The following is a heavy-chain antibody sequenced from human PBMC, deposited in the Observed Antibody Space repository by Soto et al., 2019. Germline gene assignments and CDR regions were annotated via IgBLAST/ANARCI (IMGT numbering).Heavy chain of an antibody. D-gene: IGHD6-13*01. CDR3: ARDQGFEQQPDYPPYYYYYYGMDV. Sequence: ASVKVSCKASGYTFTSYGISWVRQAPGQGLEWMGWISAYNGNTNYAQKLQGRVTMTTDTSTSTAYMELRSLRSDDTAVYYCARDQGFEQQPDYPPYYYYYYGMDVWRQGTTVTVSS. V-gene: IGHV1-18*04. CDR1: GYTFTSYG. J-gene: IGHJ6*02. CDR2: ISAYNGNT.